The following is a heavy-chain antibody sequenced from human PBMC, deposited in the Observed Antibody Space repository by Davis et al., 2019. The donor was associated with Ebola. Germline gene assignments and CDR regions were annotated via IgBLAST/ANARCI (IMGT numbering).Heavy chain of an antibody. V-gene: IGHV3-23*01. CDR2: ISGSGGST. J-gene: IGHJ4*02. Sequence: GGSLRLSCAASGFTFSSYAMSWVRQAPGKGLEWVSAISGSGGSTYYADSVKGRFTISRDNSKNTLYLQMNSLRAEDTAVYYCAKDQWYYDFWSGPGSLDYWGQGTLVTVSS. CDR3: AKDQWYYDFWSGPGSLDY. CDR1: GFTFSSYA. D-gene: IGHD3-3*01.